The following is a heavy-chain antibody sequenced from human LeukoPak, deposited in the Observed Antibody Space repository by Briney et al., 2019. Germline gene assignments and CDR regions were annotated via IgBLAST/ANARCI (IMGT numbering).Heavy chain of an antibody. CDR3: ARGGGTYWADH. J-gene: IGHJ1*01. CDR2: INTDNGQT. Sequence: ASVTVSFKASGYIFIVYGLSWVRQAPGQGLEWMGWINTDNGQTDFAQKFQDRIIMTTDTSTSTAYLEVTSLRSDDTAVYYCARGGGTYWADHWGQGTLVTVSS. D-gene: IGHD1-26*01. V-gene: IGHV1-18*01. CDR1: GYIFIVYG.